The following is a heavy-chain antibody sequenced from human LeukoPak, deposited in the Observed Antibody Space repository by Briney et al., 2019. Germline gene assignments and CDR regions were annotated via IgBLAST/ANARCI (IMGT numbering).Heavy chain of an antibody. Sequence: SETLSLTCTVSGGSISSYYWSWIRQPPGMGLEWIGYIYYSGSTNYNPSLKSRVTISVDTSKNQFSLKLSSVTAADTAVYYCARSSPFWSGYYTSYYYGMDVWGQGTTVTVSS. J-gene: IGHJ6*02. D-gene: IGHD3-3*01. CDR1: GGSISSYY. V-gene: IGHV4-59*12. CDR3: ARSSPFWSGYYTSYYYGMDV. CDR2: IYYSGST.